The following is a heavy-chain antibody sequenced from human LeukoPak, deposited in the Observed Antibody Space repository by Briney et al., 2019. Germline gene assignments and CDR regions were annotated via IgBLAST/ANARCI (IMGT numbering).Heavy chain of an antibody. D-gene: IGHD1-26*01. CDR1: VYSFTDYY. CDR2: INSGSGDT. V-gene: IGHV1-2*02. Sequence: GASAKVSCQASVYSFTDYYMHWVRQAPGQGLEWIGWINSGSGDTNYAQKFQGRVTVTRDTSSSTTYMEVSNLRSDDTAVYHCVRERRATADYWGQGTLVTVSS. J-gene: IGHJ4*02. CDR3: VRERRATADY.